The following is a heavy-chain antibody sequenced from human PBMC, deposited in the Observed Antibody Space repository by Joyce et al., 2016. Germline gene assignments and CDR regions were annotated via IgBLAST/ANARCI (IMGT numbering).Heavy chain of an antibody. Sequence: VQLVESGGGLVKPGGSLRLSCAASGFTFSSDSMSWVRQAPGKGLEWVSSLSSSSSYIKYTDSVKGRFTISRDNAKNSLYLQMNSLRVEDTAVYYCARSSYTNGIFDYWGQGTLVTVSS. CDR1: GFTFSSDS. CDR2: LSSSSSYI. CDR3: ARSSYTNGIFDY. V-gene: IGHV3-21*01. D-gene: IGHD2-8*01. J-gene: IGHJ4*02.